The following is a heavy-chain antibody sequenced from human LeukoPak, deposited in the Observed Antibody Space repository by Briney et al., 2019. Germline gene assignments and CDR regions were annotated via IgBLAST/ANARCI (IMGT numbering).Heavy chain of an antibody. Sequence: GESLKISCKGSGYSFTSYWIGWVRQMPGKGLEWMGIIYPGDSDTRYSPSFQGQVTISADKSISTAYLQWSSLKASDTAIYYCARGGGRNWNDDAFDIWGQGTMVTVSS. V-gene: IGHV5-51*01. D-gene: IGHD1-20*01. J-gene: IGHJ3*02. CDR3: ARGGGRNWNDDAFDI. CDR1: GYSFTSYW. CDR2: IYPGDSDT.